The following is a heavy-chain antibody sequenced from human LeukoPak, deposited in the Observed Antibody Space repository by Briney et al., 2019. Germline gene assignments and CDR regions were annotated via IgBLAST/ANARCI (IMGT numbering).Heavy chain of an antibody. CDR3: AKAGYHYGVGAFDI. CDR1: GFTFDDYA. V-gene: IGHV3-9*01. CDR2: ISWKSGSI. J-gene: IGHJ3*02. Sequence: GRSLRLSCAASGFTFDDYAMHWVRQAPGKGLECVSGISWKSGSIGYADSVKGRFTISRDNVKNSLYLQMNSLRAEDTALYYCAKAGYHYGVGAFDIWGQGTMVTVSS. D-gene: IGHD3-22*01.